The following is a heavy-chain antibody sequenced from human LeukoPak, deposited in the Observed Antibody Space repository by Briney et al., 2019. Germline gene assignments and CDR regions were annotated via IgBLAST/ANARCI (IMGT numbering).Heavy chain of an antibody. Sequence: GGSLRLSCAASGFTFSGSAMHWVRQTSGKGLEWIGRIRSKTNSYATEHAASLKGRFTISRDDSKNTLYLQMNSLRAEDTAVYYCARAEILEWLLIQHYYYYMDVWGKGTTVTVSS. CDR2: IRSKTNSYAT. CDR1: GFTFSGSA. CDR3: ARAEILEWLLIQHYYYYMDV. J-gene: IGHJ6*03. D-gene: IGHD3-3*01. V-gene: IGHV3-73*01.